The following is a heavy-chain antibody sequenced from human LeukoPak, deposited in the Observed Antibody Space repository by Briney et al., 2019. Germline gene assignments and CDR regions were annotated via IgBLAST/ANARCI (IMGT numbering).Heavy chain of an antibody. CDR2: ISGSGSTI. Sequence: GGSLRLSCAASGFSFSDYYITWIRQAPGKGLEWVSYISGSGSTIYYADSVKGRFTTSRDNPKNSLYLQMNSLRAEDTAVYYCARSGDSNGYWFDQWGQGTLVTVSS. V-gene: IGHV3-11*01. J-gene: IGHJ5*02. CDR1: GFSFSDYY. CDR3: ARSGDSNGYWFDQ. D-gene: IGHD3-22*01.